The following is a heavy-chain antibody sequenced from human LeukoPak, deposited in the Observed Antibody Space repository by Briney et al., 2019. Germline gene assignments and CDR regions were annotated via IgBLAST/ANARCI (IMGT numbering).Heavy chain of an antibody. Sequence: SETLSLTCSVSGGSISSYYWSWIRQPPGKGLEWIGEINHSGSTNYNPSLKGRVTISVDTSKNQFSLKLSSVTAADTAVYYCARDPTRTVAGLNNWFDPWGQGTLVTVSS. D-gene: IGHD6-19*01. J-gene: IGHJ5*02. CDR1: GGSISSYY. CDR2: INHSGST. V-gene: IGHV4-34*01. CDR3: ARDPTRTVAGLNNWFDP.